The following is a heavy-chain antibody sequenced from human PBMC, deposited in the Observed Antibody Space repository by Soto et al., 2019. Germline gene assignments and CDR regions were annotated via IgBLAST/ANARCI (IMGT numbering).Heavy chain of an antibody. Sequence: ASVKVSCKASGYTFTSYAMHWVRQAPGQRLEWMGWINAGNGNTKYSQKFQGWVTMTRDTSISTAYMELSRLRSEDTAVYYCARDVDSSGYRGDYWGQGTLVTVSS. CDR2: INAGNGNT. CDR3: ARDVDSSGYRGDY. D-gene: IGHD3-22*01. CDR1: GYTFTSYA. J-gene: IGHJ4*02. V-gene: IGHV1-3*01.